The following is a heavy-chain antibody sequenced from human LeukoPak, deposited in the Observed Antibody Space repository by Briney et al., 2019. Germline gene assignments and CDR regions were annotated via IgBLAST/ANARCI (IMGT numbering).Heavy chain of an antibody. CDR3: ARSGFDY. Sequence: GGSLRLSCEASGFTFSTFAMIWVRQPPGKGLEWVSSIFPSGGEIHYADSVKGRFTISRDNAKNSLYLQMNSLRAEDTAVYYCARSGFDYWGQGTLVTVSS. J-gene: IGHJ4*02. V-gene: IGHV3-21*01. CDR1: GFTFSTFA. CDR2: IFPSGGEI.